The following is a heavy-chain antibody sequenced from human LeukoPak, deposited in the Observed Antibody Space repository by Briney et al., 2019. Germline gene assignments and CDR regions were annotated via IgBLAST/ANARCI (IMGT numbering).Heavy chain of an antibody. CDR2: ITGSDGNT. CDR3: AKAASSSWPSYYYGMDV. J-gene: IGHJ6*02. D-gene: IGHD6-13*01. V-gene: IGHV3-23*01. CDR1: GFIFSSYS. Sequence: GGSLRLSCAASGFIFSSYSMSWVRQAPGKGLEWVSVITGSDGNTYYADSVKGRFTISKDNSKNTVYLQMSSLRVDDTAVYYCAKAASSSWPSYYYGMDVWGQGTTVTVSS.